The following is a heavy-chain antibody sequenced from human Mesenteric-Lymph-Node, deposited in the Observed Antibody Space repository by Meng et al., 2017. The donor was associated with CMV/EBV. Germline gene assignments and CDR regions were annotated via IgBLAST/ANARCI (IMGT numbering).Heavy chain of an antibody. J-gene: IGHJ4*02. D-gene: IGHD6-19*01. CDR1: GYTFTGDY. CDR2: INPNSGGT. CDR3: ARGLVHEIYYFDY. V-gene: IGHV1-2*02. Sequence: ASVKVSCKASGYTFTGDYMHWVRQAPGQGLEWKGWINPNSGGTNYAQKFQGRVTMTRDTSISTAYMELSRLRSDDTAVYYCARGLVHEIYYFDYWGQGTLVTVSS.